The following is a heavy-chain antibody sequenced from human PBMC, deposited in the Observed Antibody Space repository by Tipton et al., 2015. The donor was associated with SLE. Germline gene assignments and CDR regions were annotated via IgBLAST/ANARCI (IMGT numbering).Heavy chain of an antibody. V-gene: IGHV6-1*01. Sequence: PGLVKPSQTLSLTCAISGDSVSSNSAAWNWIRQSPSRGLEWLGRTYYRSKWYSDYAVSVESRLSINPDVSKNQFSLHLNSVTPEDTAVYYCARAGDYFSWFDPWGQGTLVTVSS. J-gene: IGHJ5*02. CDR2: TYYRSKWYS. D-gene: IGHD5-12*01. CDR1: GDSVSSNSAA. CDR3: ARAGDYFSWFDP.